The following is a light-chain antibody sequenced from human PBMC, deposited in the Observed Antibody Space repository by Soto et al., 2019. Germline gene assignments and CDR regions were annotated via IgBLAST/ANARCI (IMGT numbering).Light chain of an antibody. CDR3: SSYTSSTTWV. CDR2: EVS. CDR1: SSDFGNYNY. Sequence: QSVLTQPASVSGSPGQSITISFTGTSSDFGNYNYVSWYQHHPGKAPKLIIYEVSNRPSGVSNRFSGSKSGNTASLTISGLQSEDEDDYYCSSYTSSTTWVFGGGTKLTVL. J-gene: IGLJ3*02. V-gene: IGLV2-14*01.